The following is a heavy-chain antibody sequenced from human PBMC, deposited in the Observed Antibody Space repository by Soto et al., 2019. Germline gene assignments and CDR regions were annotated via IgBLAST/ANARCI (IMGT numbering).Heavy chain of an antibody. Sequence: SGGSLRLSCAASGFTFSSYGMHWVRQAPGKGLEWVAVISYDGSNKYYADSVKGRFTISRDNSKNTLYLQMNSLRAEDTAVYYCATDGLVIPLPFDYWGQGTLVTAPQ. CDR3: ATDGLVIPLPFDY. J-gene: IGHJ4*02. D-gene: IGHD3-16*02. V-gene: IGHV3-30*03. CDR1: GFTFSSYG. CDR2: ISYDGSNK.